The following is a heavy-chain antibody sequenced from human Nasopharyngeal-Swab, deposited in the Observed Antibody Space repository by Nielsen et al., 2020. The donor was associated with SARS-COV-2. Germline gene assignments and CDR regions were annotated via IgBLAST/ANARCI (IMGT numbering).Heavy chain of an antibody. CDR2: ISRTSST. Sequence: GESMKISCAASGITFSSYAMNWVRQAPGKGLEWVSAISRTSSTYYADSVKGRFTVSRDNSKNTLYLQMNSLRAEDTAVYYCAKGTGATYRAIDYWGQGTLVTASS. V-gene: IGHV3-23*01. CDR3: AKGTGATYRAIDY. D-gene: IGHD1-26*01. J-gene: IGHJ4*02. CDR1: GITFSSYA.